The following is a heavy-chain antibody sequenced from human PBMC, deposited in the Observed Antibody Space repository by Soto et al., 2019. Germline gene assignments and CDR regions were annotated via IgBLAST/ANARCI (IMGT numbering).Heavy chain of an antibody. J-gene: IGHJ5*02. Sequence: PSETLSLTCTVSGDSISSTSYYWGWIRQPPGKGLEWIGSIYYTGSTYYNPSLKSRVTISVDTSKSQFSLKPTSVTAADTAVYYCARHGGYCSSPTCFANWFDPWGQGTLVTVSS. CDR2: IYYTGST. CDR1: GDSISSTSYY. CDR3: ARHGGYCSSPTCFANWFDP. V-gene: IGHV4-39*01. D-gene: IGHD2-2*01.